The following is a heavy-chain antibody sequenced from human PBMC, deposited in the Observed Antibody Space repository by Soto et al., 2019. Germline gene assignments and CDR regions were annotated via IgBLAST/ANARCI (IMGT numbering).Heavy chain of an antibody. D-gene: IGHD1-7*01. J-gene: IGHJ5*02. CDR3: ARGNVANYFEP. CDR1: GYAFANYW. CDR2: IYPSDSTV. Sequence: GESLKISCQSSGYAFANYWIVWVRQMPGKGLEWMGIIYPSDSTVKYSPSVQGQVTMSVDKSISTAYIQWSSLKASDAAVYYCARGNVANYFEPWGQGTLVTVSS. V-gene: IGHV5-51*01.